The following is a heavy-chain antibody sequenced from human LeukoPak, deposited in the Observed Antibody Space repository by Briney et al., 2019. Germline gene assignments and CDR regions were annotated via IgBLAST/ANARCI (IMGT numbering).Heavy chain of an antibody. Sequence: SETLSLTCTVSGGSISSYYWSWIRQPPGKGLEWIGYIYYTGSTYYNSSLKSRVTISLDTPNNQFTLKLSSVNAPNTAVTSCARCGYNCGSGYLFDFGGEGPLVSVS. CDR3: ARCGYNCGSGYLFDF. CDR1: GGSISSYY. V-gene: IGHV4-59*01. CDR2: IYYTGST. J-gene: IGHJ4*02. D-gene: IGHD5-18*01.